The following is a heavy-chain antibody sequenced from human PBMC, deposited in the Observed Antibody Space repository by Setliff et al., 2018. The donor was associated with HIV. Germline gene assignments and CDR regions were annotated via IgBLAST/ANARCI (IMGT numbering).Heavy chain of an antibody. CDR2: TMPISGTP. D-gene: IGHD7-27*01. CDR3: ARQLSNSLDF. V-gene: IGHV1-69*13. J-gene: IGHJ4*02. Sequence: SVKVSCKASGGTFSSYAIYWVRQAPGQGVEWMGGTMPISGTPNYAQKFQGRVTIPADESTSTAYLEFSRLRSDDVAVYYCARQLSNSLDFWGQGALVTVSS. CDR1: GGTFSSYA.